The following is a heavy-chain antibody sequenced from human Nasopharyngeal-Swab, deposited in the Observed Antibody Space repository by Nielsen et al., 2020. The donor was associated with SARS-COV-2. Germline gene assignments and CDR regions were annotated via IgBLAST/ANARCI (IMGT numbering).Heavy chain of an antibody. CDR2: IVPSDSYT. D-gene: IGHD3-22*01. CDR3: ARQFRGYYDSSGPLSWFDP. J-gene: IGHJ5*02. V-gene: IGHV5-10-1*01. Sequence: VRQMPGKGLEWMGRIVPSDSYTNYSPSFQGHVTISADKSISTAYLQWSSLKASDTAMYYCARQFRGYYDSSGPLSWFDPWGQGTLVTVSS.